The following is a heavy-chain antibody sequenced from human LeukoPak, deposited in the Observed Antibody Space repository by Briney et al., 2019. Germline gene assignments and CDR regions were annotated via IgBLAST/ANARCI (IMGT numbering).Heavy chain of an antibody. Sequence: PGGSLRLSCAASGFTFSSHNMNWVRQAPGKGLEWVSYISSSSTTIYQADSVKGRFTISRDNAKNSLYLQMNSLRAEDTAVYYCARALSYCSSTSCSLYYYYYYMDAWGKGTTATVSS. J-gene: IGHJ6*03. V-gene: IGHV3-48*01. CDR1: GFTFSSHN. D-gene: IGHD2-2*01. CDR3: ARALSYCSSTSCSLYYYYYYMDA. CDR2: ISSSSTTI.